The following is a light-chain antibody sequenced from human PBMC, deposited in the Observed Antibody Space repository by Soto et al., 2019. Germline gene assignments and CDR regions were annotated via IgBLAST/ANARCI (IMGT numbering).Light chain of an antibody. CDR1: QSLTSW. J-gene: IGKJ1*01. Sequence: DIQMTQSPSTRSASVGDRVTITCRASQSLTSWLTWYQQKPGKAPKVLIYNTSILENGVPSRFSGSGSGTEFTLTISSLQPDDFATYYCQHYDNYLWTFGQGTKVDIK. V-gene: IGKV1-5*03. CDR3: QHYDNYLWT. CDR2: NTS.